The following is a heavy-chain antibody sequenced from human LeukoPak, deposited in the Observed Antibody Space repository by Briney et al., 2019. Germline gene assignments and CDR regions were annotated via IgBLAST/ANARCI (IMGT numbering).Heavy chain of an antibody. V-gene: IGHV4-34*01. CDR1: GGSFSGYY. CDR3: ARVGLGYCSGGSCYSRWFDP. Sequence: KTSETLSLTCAVYGGSFSGYYWSWIRRPPGKGLEWIGEINNSGSTNYNPSLKSRVTISVDTSKNQFSLKLSSVTAADTAVYYCARVGLGYCSGGSCYSRWFDPWGQGTLVTVSS. D-gene: IGHD2-15*01. CDR2: INNSGST. J-gene: IGHJ5*02.